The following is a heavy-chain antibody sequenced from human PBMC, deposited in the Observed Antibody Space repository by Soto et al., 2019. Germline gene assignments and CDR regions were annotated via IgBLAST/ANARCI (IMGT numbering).Heavy chain of an antibody. CDR3: AHDDMNSSSWHSIDY. CDR1: GFSLSTSGVG. J-gene: IGHJ4*02. Sequence: QITLKESGRTLVKPTQTLTLTCTFSGFSLSTSGVGVGWIRQPPGKALEWLALIYWDDDKRYSPSLKSRLTITKDTSKNQVVLTMTNMDPVDTATYYCAHDDMNSSSWHSIDYWGQGTLVTVSS. CDR2: IYWDDDK. D-gene: IGHD6-13*01. V-gene: IGHV2-5*02.